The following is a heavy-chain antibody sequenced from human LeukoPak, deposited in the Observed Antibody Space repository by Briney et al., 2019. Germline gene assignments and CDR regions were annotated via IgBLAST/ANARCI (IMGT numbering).Heavy chain of an antibody. J-gene: IGHJ4*02. D-gene: IGHD2-8*01. CDR2: ITTYNGDK. V-gene: IGHV1-18*01. Sequence: ASVKVSCRASGYTLSGFGISWVRQAPGQDLEGVGWITTYNGDKKYAERFQGRVTMTTDTSTSTYYMELRNLRTDDTATYYCARDCSNGVCYPRDYWGQGTLVSV. CDR1: GYTLSGFG. CDR3: ARDCSNGVCYPRDY.